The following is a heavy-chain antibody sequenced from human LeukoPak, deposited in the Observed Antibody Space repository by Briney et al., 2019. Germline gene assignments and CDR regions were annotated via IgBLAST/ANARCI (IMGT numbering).Heavy chain of an antibody. CDR3: ARRICSSTSCYTGQFDY. D-gene: IGHD2-2*02. V-gene: IGHV4-38-2*01. CDR1: GYSISSGYY. CDR2: IYHSGST. Sequence: SETLSLTCAVSGYSISSGYYWGWIRQPPGKGLEWIGSIYHSGSTYYNPSLKSRVTLSVDTSKNQFSLKLSSVTAADTAVYYCARRICSSTSCYTGQFDYWGQGTLVTVSS. J-gene: IGHJ4*02.